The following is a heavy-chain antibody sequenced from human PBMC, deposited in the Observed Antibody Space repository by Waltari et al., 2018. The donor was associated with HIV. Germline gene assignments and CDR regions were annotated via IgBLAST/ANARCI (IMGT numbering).Heavy chain of an antibody. CDR1: GFTFRVSG. J-gene: IGHJ4*02. V-gene: IGHV3-21*02. D-gene: IGHD4-17*01. CDR2: ISSGSTYV. Sequence: EVQLVESGGGLVKPGGSLRLSCAASGFTFRVSGMTWVSRAPGKGIGWVSSISSGSTYVYYADSLRGRFTTSRDDAQNSLYLQMNSLKAEDTAVYYCARDLTVTTTAFFDYWGQGTLVTVSS. CDR3: ARDLTVTTTAFFDY.